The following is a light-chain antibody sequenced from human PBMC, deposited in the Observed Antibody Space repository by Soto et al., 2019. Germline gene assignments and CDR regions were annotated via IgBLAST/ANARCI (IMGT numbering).Light chain of an antibody. Sequence: DIQMTQSTSSLSASVGDRVTITCRASQSISSYLNWYQQKPGKAPKLLIYAASSLQSGVPSRFSGSGSGTDFTLTISSLQPEDFATYYCQQSYCTPETFGQGTKVDI. V-gene: IGKV1-39*01. J-gene: IGKJ1*01. CDR3: QQSYCTPET. CDR1: QSISSY. CDR2: AAS.